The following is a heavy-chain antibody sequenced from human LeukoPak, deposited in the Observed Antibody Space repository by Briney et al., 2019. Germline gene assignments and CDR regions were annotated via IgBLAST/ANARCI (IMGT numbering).Heavy chain of an antibody. CDR2: INHSGST. V-gene: IGHV4-34*01. CDR1: GGSFSGYY. D-gene: IGHD2-2*01. CDR3: ARGVPGYCSSTSCYPFDY. J-gene: IGHJ4*02. Sequence: PSETLSLTCAVYGGSFSGYYWSWIRQPPGKGLEWIGEINHSGSTNYNPSLKSRVTISVDTSKNQFSLKLSSVTAADTAVYYCARGVPGYCSSTSCYPFDYWGQGTLDTVSS.